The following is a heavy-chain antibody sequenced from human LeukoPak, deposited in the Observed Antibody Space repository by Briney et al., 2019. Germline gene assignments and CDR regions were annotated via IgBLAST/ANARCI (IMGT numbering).Heavy chain of an antibody. CDR2: ISSSSSKI. CDR1: GFTFSSYS. CDR3: ARDLGRGYSSSWYGGY. J-gene: IGHJ4*02. Sequence: GGSLRLSCAASGFTFSSYSMNWVRQAPGKGLEWVSSISSSSSKIYYADSVKGRFSISRDNAKNALYVQMNSLRAEDTAVYYCARDLGRGYSSSWYGGYWGQGTLVTVSS. V-gene: IGHV3-21*01. D-gene: IGHD6-13*01.